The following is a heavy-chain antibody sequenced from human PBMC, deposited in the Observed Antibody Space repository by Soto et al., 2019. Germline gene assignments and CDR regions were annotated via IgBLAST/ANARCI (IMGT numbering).Heavy chain of an antibody. CDR1: GGSISSSSYY. Sequence: SETLSLTCTVSGGSISSSSYYWGWIRQPPGKGLEWIGSIYYSGSTYYNPSLKSRVTISVDTSKNQFSLKLSSVTAADTAVYYCARRAYCGGDCYRGNWFDPWGQGTLVTVSS. J-gene: IGHJ5*02. V-gene: IGHV4-39*01. CDR2: IYYSGST. D-gene: IGHD2-21*02. CDR3: ARRAYCGGDCYRGNWFDP.